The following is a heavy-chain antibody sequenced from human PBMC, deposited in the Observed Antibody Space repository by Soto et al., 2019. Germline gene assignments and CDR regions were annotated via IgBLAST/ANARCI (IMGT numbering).Heavy chain of an antibody. CDR1: GFTFSSYG. V-gene: IGHV3-33*01. CDR3: ARARGMTTVTTLDY. Sequence: PGGSLRLSCAASGFTFSSYGMHWVRQAPGKGLEWVAVIWYDGSNKYYADSVKGRFTISRDNSKNTLYLQMNSLRAEDTAVYYCARARGMTTVTTLDYWGQGTLVTVPS. CDR2: IWYDGSNK. D-gene: IGHD4-17*01. J-gene: IGHJ4*02.